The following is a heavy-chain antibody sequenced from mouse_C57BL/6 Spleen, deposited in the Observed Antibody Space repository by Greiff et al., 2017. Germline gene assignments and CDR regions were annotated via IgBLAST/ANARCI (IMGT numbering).Heavy chain of an antibody. Sequence: QVQLQQPGAELVRPGSSVKLSCKASGYTFTSYWMHWVKQRPIQGLEWIGNIDPSDSETHYNQKFKDKATLTVYKSSSTAYMQLSSLTSEDSAVYYGARDYGSSSDWYFDVWGTGTTVTVSS. V-gene: IGHV1-52*01. D-gene: IGHD1-1*01. J-gene: IGHJ1*03. CDR1: GYTFTSYW. CDR3: ARDYGSSSDWYFDV. CDR2: IDPSDSET.